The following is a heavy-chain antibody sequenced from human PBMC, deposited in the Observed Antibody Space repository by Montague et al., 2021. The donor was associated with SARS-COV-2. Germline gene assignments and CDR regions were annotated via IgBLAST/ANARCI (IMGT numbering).Heavy chain of an antibody. D-gene: IGHD6-19*01. J-gene: IGHJ6*02. CDR1: GGSISSYY. Sequence: SETLSLTCTVSGGSISSYYWSWIRQPPGKGLEWIGYIYYSGSTNYNPSLKSRVTISVDTSKNQFSLKLSSVTAADTAVYYCAGTSTYSSGWGINYYYYGMDVGGQGTTVTVSS. CDR3: AGTSTYSSGWGINYYYYGMDV. CDR2: IYYSGST. V-gene: IGHV4-59*01.